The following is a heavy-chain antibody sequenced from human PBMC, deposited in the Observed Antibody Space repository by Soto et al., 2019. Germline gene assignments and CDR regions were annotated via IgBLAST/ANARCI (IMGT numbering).Heavy chain of an antibody. CDR3: AKLGAASRCGDTSCYPVGGTFDI. J-gene: IGHJ3*02. Sequence: GGSLRLSCAASGFTFSSYAMSWVRQAPGKGLEWVSVISSGGDRTYYADSVKGRFTISRDNSKTTLSLQMTSLRAEDTAVYYCAKLGAASRCGDTSCYPVGGTFDIWGQGTMVTVSS. CDR2: ISSGGDRT. V-gene: IGHV3-23*01. D-gene: IGHD2-2*01. CDR1: GFTFSSYA.